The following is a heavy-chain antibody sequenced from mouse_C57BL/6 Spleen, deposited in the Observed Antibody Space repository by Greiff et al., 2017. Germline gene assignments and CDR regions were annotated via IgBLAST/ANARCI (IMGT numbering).Heavy chain of an antibody. D-gene: IGHD2-3*01. Sequence: QVQLKESGPELVKPGASVKISCKASGYAFSSSWMNWVKQRPGKGLEWIGRIYPGDGDTNYNGKFKGKATLTADKSSSTAYMQLSSLTSEDSAVYFCARNDGYFSYYFDYWGQGTTLTVSS. J-gene: IGHJ2*01. CDR2: IYPGDGDT. CDR1: GYAFSSSW. V-gene: IGHV1-82*01. CDR3: ARNDGYFSYYFDY.